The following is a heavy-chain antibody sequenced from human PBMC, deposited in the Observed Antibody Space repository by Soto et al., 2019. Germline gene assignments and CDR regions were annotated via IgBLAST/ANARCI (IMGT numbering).Heavy chain of an antibody. CDR3: ARDSEISDYDILTGYGDY. D-gene: IGHD3-9*01. J-gene: IGHJ4*02. V-gene: IGHV3-30-3*01. CDR1: GFTFSSYA. Sequence: GSLRLSCAASGFTFSSYAMHWVRQAPGKGLEWVAVISYDGSNKYYADSVKGRFTISRDNSKNTLYLQMNSLRAEDTAVYYCARDSEISDYDILTGYGDYWGQGTLVTVSS. CDR2: ISYDGSNK.